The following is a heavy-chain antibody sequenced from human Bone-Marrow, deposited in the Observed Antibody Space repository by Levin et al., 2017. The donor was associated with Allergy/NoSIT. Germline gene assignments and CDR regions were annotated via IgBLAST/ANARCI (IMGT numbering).Heavy chain of an antibody. CDR1: GFIFKNFA. V-gene: IGHV3-23*01. CDR2: ISAIGGTA. D-gene: IGHD3-16*01. J-gene: IGHJ6*02. Sequence: GESLKISCSASGFIFKNFAMNWVREAPGQGLEWVSHISAIGGTANYADSVKGRFTVSRDNSNNTLYLQMNRLKAEDTAIYYCAKPTPVLTKYYYYYGMDVWGQGTTVTVSS. CDR3: AKPTPVLTKYYYYYGMDV.